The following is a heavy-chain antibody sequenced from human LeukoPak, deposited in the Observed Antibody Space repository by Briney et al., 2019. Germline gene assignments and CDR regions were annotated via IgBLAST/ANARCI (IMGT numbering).Heavy chain of an antibody. CDR3: ARFFHTRLTTKKKPHFDY. Sequence: SETLSLTCAVYGGSFSGYYWSWIRQPPGKGLEWIGEINHSGSTNYNPSLKSRVTISVDTSKNQFSLKLSSVTAADTAVYYCARFFHTRLTTKKKPHFDYWGQGPLVTFSS. CDR1: GGSFSGYY. J-gene: IGHJ4*02. D-gene: IGHD4-17*01. CDR2: INHSGST. V-gene: IGHV4-34*01.